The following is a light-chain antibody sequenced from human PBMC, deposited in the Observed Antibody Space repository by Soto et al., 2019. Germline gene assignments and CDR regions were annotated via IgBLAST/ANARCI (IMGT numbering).Light chain of an antibody. J-gene: IGLJ2*01. CDR1: SGHSSYA. CDR2: LNSDGSH. Sequence: QSVLTQSPSASASLGASVKLTCTLSSGHSSYAIAWHQQQSEKGPRYLMSLNSDGSHSKGDAIPDRFSGSSSGAERYLTISSLQSEDEADYYCQTWGTGFHVVFGGGTKLTVL. V-gene: IGLV4-69*01. CDR3: QTWGTGFHVV.